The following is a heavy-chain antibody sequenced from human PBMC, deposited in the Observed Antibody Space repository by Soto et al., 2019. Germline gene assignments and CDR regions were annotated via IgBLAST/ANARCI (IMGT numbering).Heavy chain of an antibody. D-gene: IGHD3-10*01. CDR1: GASISSGGYY. J-gene: IGHJ6*02. V-gene: IGHV4-31*03. CDR2: IYYSGST. Sequence: QVQLQESGPGLVKPSQTLSLTCTVSGASISSGGYYWSWTRHHPGKGLEWIGYIYYSGSTYYNPSLMSRVTISVDTSKNQFSLKLSSVTAADTAVYYCARDANRYASGSYGMDVWGQGTTVTVSS. CDR3: ARDANRYASGSYGMDV.